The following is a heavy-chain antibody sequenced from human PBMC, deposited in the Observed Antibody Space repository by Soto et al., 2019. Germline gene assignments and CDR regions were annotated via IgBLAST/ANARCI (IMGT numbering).Heavy chain of an antibody. CDR2: IYWDDDK. CDR1: GFSLSTSGVG. D-gene: IGHD4-17*01. J-gene: IGHJ1*01. V-gene: IGHV2-5*02. Sequence: QITLKESGPTLVKPTQTLTLTCTFSGFSLSTSGVGVGWIRQPPGKALEWLALIYWDDDKRYSPSLKSRLTVTKDTPKTKVVLTMPRMDRVDTPTYYCAPSRHPSTVTPPAKYSPHWGEATLVIVSA. CDR3: APSRHPSTVTPPAKYSPH.